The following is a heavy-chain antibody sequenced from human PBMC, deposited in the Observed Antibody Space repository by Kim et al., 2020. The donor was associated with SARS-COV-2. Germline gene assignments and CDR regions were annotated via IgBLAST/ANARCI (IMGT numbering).Heavy chain of an antibody. V-gene: IGHV3-23*01. D-gene: IGHD3-10*01. CDR1: GFIFSTYY. J-gene: IGHJ4*01. CDR3: AKRFYGTGYYYFDY. CDR2: IIGGGATT. Sequence: GGSLRLSCAASGFIFSTYYIRWVRQAPGRGLEWLSSIIGGGATTYYADFVKGRFTISRDNTKNTLYLQMNSLRVDDTGVYYCAKRFYGTGYYYFDY.